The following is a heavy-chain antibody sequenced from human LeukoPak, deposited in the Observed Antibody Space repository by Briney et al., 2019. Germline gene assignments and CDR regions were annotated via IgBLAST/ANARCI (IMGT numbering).Heavy chain of an antibody. CDR1: GGSISSGDYY. J-gene: IGHJ4*02. V-gene: IGHV4-30-4*01. Sequence: SETLSLTCTVSGGSISSGDYYWSRIRQPPGKGLEWIGYIYYSGSTYYNPSLKSRVTISVDTSKNQFSLKLSSVTAADTAVYYCAREVGGLRYFDWLQGPTDYWGQGTLVTVSS. CDR2: IYYSGST. D-gene: IGHD3-9*01. CDR3: AREVGGLRYFDWLQGPTDY.